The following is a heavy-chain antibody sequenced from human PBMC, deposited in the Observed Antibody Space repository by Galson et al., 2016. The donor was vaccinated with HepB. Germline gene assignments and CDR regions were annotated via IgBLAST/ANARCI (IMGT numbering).Heavy chain of an antibody. Sequence: SLRLSCAASGFNLSDYYMSWIRQAPGKGLEWVSYISSSGNTIYYADSVKGRFTVSRDNAKNSMYLQMNSLRAEDTAVYYCARGTTGYDILTGYQRPFDFGGQGTLVTVSS. CDR2: ISSSGNTI. CDR3: ARGTTGYDILTGYQRPFDF. V-gene: IGHV3-11*04. D-gene: IGHD3-9*01. CDR1: GFNLSDYY. J-gene: IGHJ4*02.